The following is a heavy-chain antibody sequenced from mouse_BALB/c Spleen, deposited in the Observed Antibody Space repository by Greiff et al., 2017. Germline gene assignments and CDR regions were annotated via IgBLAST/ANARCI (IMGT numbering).Heavy chain of an antibody. Sequence: EVKLQESGPSLVKPSQTLSLTCSVTGDSITSGYWNWIRKFPGNKLEYMGYISYSGSTYYNPSLKSRISITRDTSKNQYYLQLNSVTTEDTATYYCARGNYRYSYAMDYWGQGTSVTVSS. J-gene: IGHJ4*01. CDR3: ARGNYRYSYAMDY. CDR1: GDSITSGY. CDR2: ISYSGST. V-gene: IGHV3-8*02. D-gene: IGHD2-14*01.